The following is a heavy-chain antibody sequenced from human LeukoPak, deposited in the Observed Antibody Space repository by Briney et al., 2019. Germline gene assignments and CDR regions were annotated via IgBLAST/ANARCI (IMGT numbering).Heavy chain of an antibody. CDR2: ISGTSNYI. J-gene: IGHJ3*01. CDR3: AKSGQGGLDF. V-gene: IGHV3-21*01. Sequence: GGSLRLSCAASGFAFSDFGMNWVRQAPGKGLELVSYISGTSNYIYHAGSLKGRFTISRDNAQNSLYLQMNGLRAEDTAVYYCAKSGQGGLDFWGQGTMVIVSS. CDR1: GFAFSDFG.